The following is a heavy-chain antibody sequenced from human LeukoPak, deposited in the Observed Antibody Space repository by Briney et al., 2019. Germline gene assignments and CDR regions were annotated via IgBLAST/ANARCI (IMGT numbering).Heavy chain of an antibody. CDR2: IYYSGST. D-gene: IGHD6-19*01. J-gene: IGHJ4*02. CDR3: ARLHMAVPGSLGHFDY. Sequence: KTSEALSLTCTVSGGSISSSSYYWGWIRQPPGKGLEWIGSIYYSGSTYYNPSLKSRVTISVDTSKNQLSLKLSSVTAADTAVYYCARLHMAVPGSLGHFDYWGQGTLVTVSS. V-gene: IGHV4-39*01. CDR1: GGSISSSSYY.